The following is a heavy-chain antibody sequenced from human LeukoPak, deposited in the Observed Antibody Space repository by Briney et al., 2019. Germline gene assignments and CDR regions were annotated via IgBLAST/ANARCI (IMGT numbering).Heavy chain of an antibody. J-gene: IGHJ4*02. CDR3: ARVSDSSGYYLDY. D-gene: IGHD3-22*01. CDR2: VYSSGST. V-gene: IGHV4-4*07. CDR1: GGSISSYY. Sequence: SETLSLTCTVSGGSISSYYWSWIRQPAGKGLECIGRVYSSGSTNYNPSLKSRVTMSIDTSKNQFSLKLTSVTAADTAVYYCARVSDSSGYYLDYWGQGTLVTVSS.